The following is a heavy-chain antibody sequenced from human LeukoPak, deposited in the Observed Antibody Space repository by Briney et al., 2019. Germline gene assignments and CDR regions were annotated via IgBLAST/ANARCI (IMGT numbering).Heavy chain of an antibody. CDR2: INSDGSST. CDR3: ARFVRGGDCFDY. D-gene: IGHD2-21*01. CDR1: GFTFSSYA. V-gene: IGHV3-74*01. Sequence: PGGSLRLACTTSGFTFSSYAMSWVRQAPRKGLVWVSRINSDGSSTSYADSVKGRFTISRDNAKNTLYLQMNSLRAEDTAVYYCARFVRGGDCFDYWGQGTLVTVSS. J-gene: IGHJ4*02.